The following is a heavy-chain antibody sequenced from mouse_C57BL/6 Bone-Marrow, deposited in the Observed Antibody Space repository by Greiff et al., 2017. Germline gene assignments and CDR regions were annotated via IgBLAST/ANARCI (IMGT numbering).Heavy chain of an antibody. V-gene: IGHV5-16*01. Sequence: EVMLVESEGGLVQPGSSMKLSCTASGFTFSDYYMAWVRQVPEKGLEWVANINYDGSSTYYLDSLKSRFIISRDNAKNILYLQMSSLKSEDTATYYCARAYSSNSPRYWGQGTTLTVSS. D-gene: IGHD2-5*01. CDR2: INYDGSST. CDR1: GFTFSDYY. J-gene: IGHJ2*01. CDR3: ARAYSSNSPRY.